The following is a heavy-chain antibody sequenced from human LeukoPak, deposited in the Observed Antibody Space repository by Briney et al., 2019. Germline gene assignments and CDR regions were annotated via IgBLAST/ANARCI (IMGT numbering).Heavy chain of an antibody. D-gene: IGHD6-13*01. CDR1: GFTFSSYS. V-gene: IGHV3-21*01. Sequence: GGSLRLSCAASGFTFSSYSMNWVRQAPGKGLEWVSSISSSSTYKYYADSVKGRFTVSRDNAKNSLYLQMNSLRAEDTAVYFCASQYTSSRIFDDWGQGTLVTVSS. J-gene: IGHJ4*02. CDR2: ISSSSTYK. CDR3: ASQYTSSRIFDD.